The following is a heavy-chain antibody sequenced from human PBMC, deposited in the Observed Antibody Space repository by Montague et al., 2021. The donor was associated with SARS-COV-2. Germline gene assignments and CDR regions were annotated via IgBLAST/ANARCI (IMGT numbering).Heavy chain of an antibody. CDR3: ARVVVDASGWYHFDY. CDR1: DDSISRYY. Sequence: SDTLSLTCTVSDDSISRYYWGWIRQPPGKGLEWMGYHYNSGSTNYSPTLKSRIAMSVDTSENQFSLKLFSVTAADTAVYYCARVVVDASGWYHFDYWGQGALVTVSS. CDR2: HYNSGST. V-gene: IGHV4-59*12. D-gene: IGHD6-19*01. J-gene: IGHJ4*02.